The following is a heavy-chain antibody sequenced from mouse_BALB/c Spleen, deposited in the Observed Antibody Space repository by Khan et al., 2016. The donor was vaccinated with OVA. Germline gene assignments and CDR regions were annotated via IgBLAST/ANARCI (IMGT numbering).Heavy chain of an antibody. Sequence: VQLQQSGAELVRPGTSVKLSCKTSGYIFTSYWIHWVRQRTGQGLEWIARIYPGTDNTYYNEKLKDRATLTADRSSITAYMQLNSLKSEDSAVYFCTREEALYYFDYWGQGTTLTVSS. CDR2: IYPGTDNT. V-gene: IGHV1S132*01. CDR1: GYIFTSYW. D-gene: IGHD3-2*02. J-gene: IGHJ2*01. CDR3: TREEALYYFDY.